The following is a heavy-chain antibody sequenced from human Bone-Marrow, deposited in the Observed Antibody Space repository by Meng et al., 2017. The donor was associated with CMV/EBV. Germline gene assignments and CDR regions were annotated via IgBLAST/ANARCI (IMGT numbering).Heavy chain of an antibody. D-gene: IGHD6-19*01. Sequence: ASGYTFTSYGSSLVRQAQGQGLEWMGWISAYSGDTNYSQKLQGKITMTTSTTTNTTYMELRSLRSADTAVYYCAGSGRGLTRFFDYWGQGTLVTVSS. CDR2: ISAYSGDT. CDR1: GYTFTSYG. V-gene: IGHV1-18*01. J-gene: IGHJ4*02. CDR3: AGSGRGLTRFFDY.